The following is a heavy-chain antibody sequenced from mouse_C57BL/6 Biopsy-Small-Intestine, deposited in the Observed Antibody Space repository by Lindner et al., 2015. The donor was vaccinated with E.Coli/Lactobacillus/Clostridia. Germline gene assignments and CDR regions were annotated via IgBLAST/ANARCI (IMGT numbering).Heavy chain of an antibody. CDR3: ARPWGYVATDSFEGYYYAMDV. CDR1: GYTFTDYY. CDR2: VNPKSGGT. J-gene: IGHJ4*01. D-gene: IGHD2-2*01. Sequence: SVKVSCKASGYTFTDYYIHWVRQAPGQGPEWMGWVNPKSGGTNYAVKFHARVTMSGDTSINTAYMELSRLTSDDTAVYYCARPWGYVATDSFEGYYYAMDVWGQGTTVTVSS. V-gene: IGHV1-84*02.